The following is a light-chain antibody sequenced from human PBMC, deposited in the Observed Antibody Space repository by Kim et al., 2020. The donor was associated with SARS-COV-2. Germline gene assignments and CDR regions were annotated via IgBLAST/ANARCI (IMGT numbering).Light chain of an antibody. J-gene: IGLJ3*02. CDR2: EVS. CDR1: SSDVGGYNY. Sequence: QSALTQPPSASGSPGQSVTISCTRTSSDVGGYNYVSWYQQPPGKAPKLMIYEVSKRPSGVPDRFSGSKSGNTASLTVSGLQAGDEADYYCSSCAGSKNLVFGGGTKLTVL. CDR3: SSCAGSKNLV. V-gene: IGLV2-8*01.